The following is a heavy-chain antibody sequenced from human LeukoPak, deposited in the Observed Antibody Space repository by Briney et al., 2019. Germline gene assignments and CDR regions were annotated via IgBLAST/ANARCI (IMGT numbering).Heavy chain of an antibody. CDR3: ATLRGNTYGYYLYYFMDV. D-gene: IGHD5-18*01. CDR1: GFTFSNSW. V-gene: IGHV3-7*01. J-gene: IGHJ6*03. Sequence: PGGSLRLSCAASGFTFSNSWMSWVRQAPGQGLEWMANIKQDGSEKYYVDSVKGRFSISRDNAENSLYLQMNSLRADDTAVYYCATLRGNTYGYYLYYFMDVWGKGTTVTVSS. CDR2: IKQDGSEK.